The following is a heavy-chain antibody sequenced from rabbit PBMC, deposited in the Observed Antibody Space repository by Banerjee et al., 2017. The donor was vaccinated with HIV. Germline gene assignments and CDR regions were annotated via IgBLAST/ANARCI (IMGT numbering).Heavy chain of an antibody. CDR3: ARGTGGAGDGLNL. V-gene: IGHV1S45*01. Sequence: QEQLEESGGDLVKPEGSLTITCTASGFSFNNKYVICWVRQAPGEGLEWIGYVYTGSSGTTSYANWAKGRFTISKTSSTTVTLQMTSLTAADTATHFCARGTGGAGDGLNLWGPGTLVTVS. D-gene: IGHD4-2*01. CDR1: GFSFNNKYV. CDR2: VYTGSSGTT. J-gene: IGHJ6*01.